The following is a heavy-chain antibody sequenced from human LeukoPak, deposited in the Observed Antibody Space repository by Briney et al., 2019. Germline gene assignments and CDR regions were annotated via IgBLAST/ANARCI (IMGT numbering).Heavy chain of an antibody. CDR1: GYTFTVYY. D-gene: IGHD3-22*01. CDR2: INPNSGDT. V-gene: IGHV1-2*02. Sequence: ASVTVSFKSSGYTFTVYYMHLVRHAHGQGHELMGWINPNSGDTNYAQKFQGRVTITRDTFISTAYMELNRLRSDDTAVYYCARDSIVYYYDSSGYYYNYFDYWGQGTLVTVSS. CDR3: ARDSIVYYYDSSGYYYNYFDY. J-gene: IGHJ4*02.